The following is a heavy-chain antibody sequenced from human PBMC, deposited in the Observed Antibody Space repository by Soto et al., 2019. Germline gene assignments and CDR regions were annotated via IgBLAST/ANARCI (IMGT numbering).Heavy chain of an antibody. Sequence: GGSLRLSCAASGFTFSNYAVTWVRQAPGKGLEWVSTISGSGGSTYYADSVKGRFTISRDNSKNTLYLQMNSLRAEDTAVYYWAKDYGSSRYLIDYWGQRTLVTVDS. CDR1: GFTFSNYA. D-gene: IGHD6-13*01. V-gene: IGHV3-23*01. CDR2: ISGSGGST. CDR3: AKDYGSSRYLIDY. J-gene: IGHJ4*02.